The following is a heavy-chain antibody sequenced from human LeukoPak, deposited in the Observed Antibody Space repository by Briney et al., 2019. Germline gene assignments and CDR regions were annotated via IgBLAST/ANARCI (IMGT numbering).Heavy chain of an antibody. Sequence: GGSLRLSCAASGFSFSSYWMHWVRQAPGKGLVRVSRINSDGSDTKYADSVKGRFTISRDNAKNTLYLQMNSLRAEDTAVYFCASVVGGYYPPVEGFDIWGQGTMVTVSS. V-gene: IGHV3-74*03. CDR1: GFSFSSYW. J-gene: IGHJ3*02. D-gene: IGHD3-3*01. CDR3: ASVVGGYYPPVEGFDI. CDR2: INSDGSDT.